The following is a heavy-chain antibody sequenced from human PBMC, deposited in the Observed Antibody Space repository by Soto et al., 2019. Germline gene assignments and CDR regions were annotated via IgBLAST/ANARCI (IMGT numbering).Heavy chain of an antibody. CDR3: ARGNTVYCSSTSCYYYGMDV. CDR1: GGTFSSYA. D-gene: IGHD2-2*01. V-gene: IGHV1-69*01. CDR2: IIPIFGTA. J-gene: IGHJ6*02. Sequence: QVQLVQSGAEVKKPGSSVKVSCKASGGTFSSYAISWVRQAPGQGLEWMGGIIPIFGTANYAQKFQGRVTNTADESTSTAYMELSSLRSEDTAVYYCARGNTVYCSSTSCYYYGMDVWGQGTTVTVSS.